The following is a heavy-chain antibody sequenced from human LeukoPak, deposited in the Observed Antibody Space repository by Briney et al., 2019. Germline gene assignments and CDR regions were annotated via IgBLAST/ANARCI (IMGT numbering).Heavy chain of an antibody. V-gene: IGHV3-21*01. Sequence: PGGSRRLSCAASGFTFSSYSMNWVRQAPGKGLEWVSSISSSSSYIYYADSVKGRFTISRDNAKNSLYLQMNSLRAEDTAVYYCAREEDDYGDYVARYWGQGTLVTVSS. CDR3: AREEDDYGDYVARY. CDR2: ISSSSSYI. CDR1: GFTFSSYS. J-gene: IGHJ4*02. D-gene: IGHD4-17*01.